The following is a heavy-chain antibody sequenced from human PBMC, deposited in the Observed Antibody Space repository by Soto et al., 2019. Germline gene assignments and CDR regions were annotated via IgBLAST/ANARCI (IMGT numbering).Heavy chain of an antibody. J-gene: IGHJ4*02. Sequence: EVLLLESGGGLVQPGGSLRLSCTVSGFNIRTYVISWLRQAPGKGLEWVSAISGNGDDTYYADSVKGRFTISKDNSRNTLYLQMKSLRAEDTALYYCAKYGESAVVIVPAAKPFDYWGQGTLVTVSS. CDR2: ISGNGDDT. CDR3: AKYGESAVVIVPAAKPFDY. V-gene: IGHV3-23*01. CDR1: GFNIRTYV. D-gene: IGHD2-2*01.